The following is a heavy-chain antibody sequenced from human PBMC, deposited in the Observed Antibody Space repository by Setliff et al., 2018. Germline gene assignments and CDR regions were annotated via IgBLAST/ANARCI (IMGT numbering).Heavy chain of an antibody. V-gene: IGHV3-23*01. D-gene: IGHD4-17*01. Sequence: ETLSLSCTTSGFTFFSYTMNWVRQAPGKGLEWVSAITDDGGTTHYAGSVKGRFTISRDNSKETLYLQMNSLRAEDTAVYYCARRGATVTYYYMDVWGKGTTVTVSS. CDR1: GFTFFSYT. CDR3: ARRGATVTYYYMDV. CDR2: ITDDGGTT. J-gene: IGHJ6*03.